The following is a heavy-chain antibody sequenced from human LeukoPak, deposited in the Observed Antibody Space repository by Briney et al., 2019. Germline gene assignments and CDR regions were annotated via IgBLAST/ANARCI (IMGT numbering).Heavy chain of an antibody. CDR2: ISWNSGSI. V-gene: IGHV3-9*01. Sequence: GGSLRLSCAASGFTFDDYAMHWVRQAPGKGLGWVSGISWNSGSIGYADSVKGRFTISRDNAKNSLYLQMNSLRAEDTALYYCAKDKSIVATNDIDYWGQGTLVTVSS. CDR1: GFTFDDYA. CDR3: AKDKSIVATNDIDY. D-gene: IGHD5-12*01. J-gene: IGHJ4*02.